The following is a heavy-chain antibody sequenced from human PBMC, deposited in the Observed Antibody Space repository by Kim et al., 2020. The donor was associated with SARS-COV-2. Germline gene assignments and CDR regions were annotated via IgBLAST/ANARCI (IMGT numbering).Heavy chain of an antibody. V-gene: IGHV4-34*01. CDR2: T. J-gene: IGHJ4*02. D-gene: IGHD3-3*01. Sequence: THYHPSLKRRVTISVDTSKNQFSLKLSSVTAADTAVYYCARAFYDCGVDYWGQGTLVTVSS. CDR3: ARAFYDCGVDY.